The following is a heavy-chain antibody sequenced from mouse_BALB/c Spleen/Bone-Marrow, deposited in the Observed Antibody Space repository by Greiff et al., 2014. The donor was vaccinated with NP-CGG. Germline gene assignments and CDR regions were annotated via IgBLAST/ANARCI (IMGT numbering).Heavy chain of an antibody. V-gene: IGHV2-9*02. Sequence: VQLQQSGPGLVAPSQSLSITCTVSGFSLTSYGVHWVRQPPGKGLEWLGVIWADGSTNYNSALMSRLSISKDNSKSQVFLKMNSLQTDDTAMYYWSRITTATGAMDYWGQGTSVTVSS. CDR2: IWADGST. D-gene: IGHD1-2*01. CDR3: SRITTATGAMDY. CDR1: GFSLTSYG. J-gene: IGHJ4*01.